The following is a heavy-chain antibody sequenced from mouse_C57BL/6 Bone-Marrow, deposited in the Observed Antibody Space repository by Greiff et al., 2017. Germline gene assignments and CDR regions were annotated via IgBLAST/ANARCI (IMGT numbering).Heavy chain of an antibody. CDR3: TTYYNNDYYAMDY. V-gene: IGHV1-64*01. Sequence: VQLQQPGAELVQPGASVTLSCKASGYTFTSYWMHWVKQRPGQGLEWIGMIHPNSGSTNYNEKFKSKATLTVDKSSSTAYMQTSSLTSEDSAVYYCTTYYNNDYYAMDYWGQGASVTVSA. D-gene: IGHD2-5*01. J-gene: IGHJ4*01. CDR2: IHPNSGST. CDR1: GYTFTSYW.